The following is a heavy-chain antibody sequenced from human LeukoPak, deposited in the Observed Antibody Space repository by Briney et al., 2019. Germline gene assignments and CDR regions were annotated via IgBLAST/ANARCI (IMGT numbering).Heavy chain of an antibody. D-gene: IGHD1-26*01. CDR1: GYSFTSYW. CDR3: ARQSTVGAHDLGAFDI. V-gene: IGHV5-51*01. CDR2: IYPGDSDT. J-gene: IGHJ3*02. Sequence: GESLKISCKGSGYSFTSYWIGWVRQMPGKGLEWMGIIYPGDSDTRYSPSFQGQVTISADKSISTAYLQWSSLKASDTAMYYCARQSTVGAHDLGAFDIWGQGTMVTVSS.